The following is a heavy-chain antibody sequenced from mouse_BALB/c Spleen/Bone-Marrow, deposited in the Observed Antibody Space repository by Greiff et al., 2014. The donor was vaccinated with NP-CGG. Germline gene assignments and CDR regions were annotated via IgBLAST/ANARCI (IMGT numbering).Heavy chain of an antibody. J-gene: IGHJ2*01. D-gene: IGHD3-1*01. CDR1: GFTINDTY. V-gene: IGHV14-3*02. CDR2: IDPSNADT. Sequence: VQLQQSGAELVKPGASVKLSCTASGFTINDTYIHWVKQRPEQGLEWIGRIDPSNADTTYGPKFQDKATITADTSSNTVYLQFISLKSEDTANYDCDRAARTLDYWGQGTTLTVSS. CDR3: DRAARTLDY.